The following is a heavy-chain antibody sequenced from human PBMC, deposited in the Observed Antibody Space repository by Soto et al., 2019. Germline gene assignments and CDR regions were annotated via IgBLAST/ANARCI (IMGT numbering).Heavy chain of an antibody. V-gene: IGHV4-38-2*02. CDR2: IYHSGST. D-gene: IGHD3-10*01. CDR1: GYSIIIGYY. CDR3: ARGVYGSGSENWFDP. J-gene: IGHJ5*02. Sequence: PSEPLSLTCSVSGYSIIIGYYWGWVRHPPGKGLEWIGSIYHSGSTYYNPSLKSRVTISVDTSKNQFSLKLSSVTAADTAVYYCARGVYGSGSENWFDPWGQGTLVTVS.